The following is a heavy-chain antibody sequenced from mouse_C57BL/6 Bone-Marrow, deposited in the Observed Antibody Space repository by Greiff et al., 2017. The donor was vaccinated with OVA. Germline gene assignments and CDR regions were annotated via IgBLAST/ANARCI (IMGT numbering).Heavy chain of an antibody. CDR2: ISSGSSTI. V-gene: IGHV5-17*01. CDR3: ARPFYDGYSYYFDY. J-gene: IGHJ2*01. D-gene: IGHD2-3*01. CDR1: GFTFSDYG. Sequence: EVKLMESGGGLVKPGGSLKLSCAASGFTFSDYGMHWVRQAPEKGLEWVAYISSGSSTIYYADTVKGRFTISRDNAKNTLFLQMTSLRSEDTAMYYCARPFYDGYSYYFDYWGQGTTLTVSS.